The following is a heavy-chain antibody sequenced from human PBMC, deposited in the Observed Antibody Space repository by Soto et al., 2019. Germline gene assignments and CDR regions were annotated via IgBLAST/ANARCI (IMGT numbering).Heavy chain of an antibody. CDR1: GYTFTSYY. CDR3: ARGDYYDSSGYYLAD. J-gene: IGHJ4*02. V-gene: IGHV1-46*01. CDR2: INPSGGST. D-gene: IGHD3-22*01. Sequence: ASVKVSCKASGYTFTSYYMHWVRQAPGQGLEWMGIINPSGGSTSYAQKFQGRVTMTRXTXXSXXXMXLXXLRXEXTAVYCCARGDYYDSSGYYLADWGQGTLVTVSS.